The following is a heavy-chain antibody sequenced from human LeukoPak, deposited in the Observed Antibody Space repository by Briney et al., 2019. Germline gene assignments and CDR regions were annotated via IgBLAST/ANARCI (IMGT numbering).Heavy chain of an antibody. V-gene: IGHV1-69*05. Sequence: ASVKVSCKASGGTFSSYAISWVRQAPGQGLEWMGGIIPIFGRANYAQKFQGRATITTDESTSTAYMDLSTLRSEDTAVYSCAETMGDDFWRDAAFDICGQGPMVPVSS. D-gene: IGHD3-3*01. CDR3: AETMGDDFWRDAAFDI. CDR2: IIPIFGRA. J-gene: IGHJ3*02. CDR1: GGTFSSYA.